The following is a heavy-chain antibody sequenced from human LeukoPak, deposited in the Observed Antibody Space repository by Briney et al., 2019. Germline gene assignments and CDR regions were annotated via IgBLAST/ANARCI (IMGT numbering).Heavy chain of an antibody. V-gene: IGHV1-18*01. Sequence: ASVKVSCKASGYTFTSYGISWVRQAPGQGLEWMGWISAYNGNTNYAQKLQGRVTMTTDTSTSTAYMELRSLRSDDTAVYYCARDVVGATRASWFDPWGQGTLVTVSS. CDR1: GYTFTSYG. CDR3: ARDVVGATRASWFDP. D-gene: IGHD1-26*01. J-gene: IGHJ5*02. CDR2: ISAYNGNT.